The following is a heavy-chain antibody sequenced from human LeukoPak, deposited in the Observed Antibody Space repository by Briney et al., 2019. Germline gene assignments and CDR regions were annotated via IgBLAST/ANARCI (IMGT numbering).Heavy chain of an antibody. CDR3: ATGFDSSSFFQH. CDR1: GYTFTGYY. V-gene: IGHV1-2*02. J-gene: IGHJ1*01. Sequence: GASVKVSCKASGYTFTGYYMHWVRQAPEQGLEWMGWINPNSGGTNYAQRFQGRVTMTRDTSISTAYMELSRLRSDDTAVYYCATGFDSSSFFQHWGQGTLVTVSS. CDR2: INPNSGGT. D-gene: IGHD6-13*01.